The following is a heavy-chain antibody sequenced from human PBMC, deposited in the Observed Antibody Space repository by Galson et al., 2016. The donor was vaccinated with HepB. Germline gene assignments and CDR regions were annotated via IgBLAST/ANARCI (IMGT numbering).Heavy chain of an antibody. Sequence: SLRLSCAASGFPFSSYDMHWVRQSTGKGLEWVSGIGTAGDTFYAGSVKGRFNISRENAENSLYLQRNSLRVGDTALYYCARGGLGYCTGGGCTPFDPWGQGTLVTVSS. D-gene: IGHD2-8*02. CDR1: GFPFSSYD. CDR3: ARGGLGYCTGGGCTPFDP. CDR2: IGTAGDT. V-gene: IGHV3-13*01. J-gene: IGHJ5*02.